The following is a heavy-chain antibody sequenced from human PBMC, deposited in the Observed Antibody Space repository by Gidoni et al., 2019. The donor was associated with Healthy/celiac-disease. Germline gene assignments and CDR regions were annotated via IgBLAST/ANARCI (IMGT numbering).Heavy chain of an antibody. CDR3: ARGPGIVGATHNFDY. CDR1: GFTFSSYA. J-gene: IGHJ4*02. CDR2: ISYDGSNK. V-gene: IGHV3-30-3*01. D-gene: IGHD1-26*01. Sequence: QVQLVESGGGVVQPGRSLRLSCAASGFTFSSYAMHWVRQAPGKGLEWVAVISYDGSNKYYADSVKGRFTISRDNSKNTLYLQMNSLRAEDTAVYYCARGPGIVGATHNFDYWGQGTLVTVSS.